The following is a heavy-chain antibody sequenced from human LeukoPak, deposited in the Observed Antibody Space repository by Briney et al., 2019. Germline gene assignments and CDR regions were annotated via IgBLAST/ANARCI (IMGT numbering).Heavy chain of an antibody. CDR2: IYPSGST. V-gene: IGHV4-4*07. CDR1: GGSISSYF. Sequence: PSETLSLTCTVSGGSISSYFWNWIRQPAGKGLEWIGRIYPSGSTNYSPSLKSRVTVSRDTSTNQFFLKLNSMTAADTAVYYCARGWEANLDVWGKGTTVTVSS. D-gene: IGHD1-26*01. J-gene: IGHJ6*04. CDR3: ARGWEANLDV.